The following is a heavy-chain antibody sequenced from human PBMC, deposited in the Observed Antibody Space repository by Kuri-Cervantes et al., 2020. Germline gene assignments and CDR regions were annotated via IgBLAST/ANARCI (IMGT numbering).Heavy chain of an antibody. J-gene: IGHJ4*02. CDR2: IKSKTDGGTT. CDR1: GFTFSNAW. V-gene: IGHV3-15*01. D-gene: IGHD2-15*01. Sequence: GGSLRLSCAASGFTFSNAWMSWVRQAPGKGLEWVGRIKSKTDGGTTDYAAPVKGRFTISRDDSKNTLYLQMNSLKTEDTAVYYCTTGTLGYCSGGSCYRVDYWGQGTLVTVSS. CDR3: TTGTLGYCSGGSCYRVDY.